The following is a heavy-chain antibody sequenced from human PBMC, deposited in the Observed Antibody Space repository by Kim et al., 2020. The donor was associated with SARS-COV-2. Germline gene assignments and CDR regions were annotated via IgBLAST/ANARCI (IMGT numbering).Heavy chain of an antibody. V-gene: IGHV4-31*02. Sequence: LQSRVTISVDTSKNQFSLKLSSVTAADTAVYYCARDRPNSGYDLGGMDVWGQGTTVTVSS. CDR3: ARDRPNSGYDLGGMDV. J-gene: IGHJ6*02. D-gene: IGHD5-12*01.